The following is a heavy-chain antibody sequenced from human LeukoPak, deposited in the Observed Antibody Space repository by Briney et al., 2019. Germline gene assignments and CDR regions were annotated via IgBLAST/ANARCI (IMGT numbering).Heavy chain of an antibody. CDR2: IYYSGRT. Sequence: SETLSLTCTVSGVCISSSDYYWGWIRQPPGKGLEWIGSIYYSGRTYYNPPLKSRVTISEDTSKNQFSLKLSSVTAADTAVYYCARHRTAINRYGPYDAFDIWGPGTMVTVSS. CDR3: ARHRTAINRYGPYDAFDI. V-gene: IGHV4-39*01. CDR1: GVCISSSDYY. D-gene: IGHD5-18*01. J-gene: IGHJ3*02.